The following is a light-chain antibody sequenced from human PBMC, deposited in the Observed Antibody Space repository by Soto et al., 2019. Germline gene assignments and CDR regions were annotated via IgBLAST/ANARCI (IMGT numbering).Light chain of an antibody. CDR3: CSYAGDSTWV. CDR2: EGT. CDR1: SSDVGNYNL. J-gene: IGLJ3*02. Sequence: QSVLTQPASVSGSPGQSITISCTGTSSDVGNYNLVSWYQQHPGEAPKLMIYEGTKRPSGVSNRFSGSKFGNTASVTISGLQAEDEVDYYCCSYAGDSTWVFGGGTKLTVL. V-gene: IGLV2-23*01.